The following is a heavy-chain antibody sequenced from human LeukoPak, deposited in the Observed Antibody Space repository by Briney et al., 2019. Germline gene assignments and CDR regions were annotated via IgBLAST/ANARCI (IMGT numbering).Heavy chain of an antibody. D-gene: IGHD5-12*01. CDR3: ARQRYSGYDYALPEFDY. J-gene: IGHJ4*02. CDR2: IYHSGST. V-gene: IGHV4-30-2*03. CDR1: GGSISSGGYS. Sequence: SQTLSLTCAVSGGSISSGGYSWSWIRQPPGKGLEWIGYIYHSGSTYYNPSLKSRVTISVDTSKNQFSLKLSSVTAADTAVYYCARQRYSGYDYALPEFDYWGQGTLVTVSS.